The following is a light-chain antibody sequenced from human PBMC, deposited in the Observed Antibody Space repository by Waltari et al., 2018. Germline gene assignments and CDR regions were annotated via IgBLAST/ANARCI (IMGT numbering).Light chain of an antibody. V-gene: IGLV1-51*02. Sequence: QSVLTQPPSVSAAPGQRVTISCSGGHSNIGNKYVSWYRQFPGTAPKLLIYEDSERPSGVPGRFSGSKSGTSATLDITGLQAGDEADYYCGTWDSSLSGAVFGGGTHLTVL. CDR2: EDS. J-gene: IGLJ7*01. CDR1: HSNIGNKY. CDR3: GTWDSSLSGAV.